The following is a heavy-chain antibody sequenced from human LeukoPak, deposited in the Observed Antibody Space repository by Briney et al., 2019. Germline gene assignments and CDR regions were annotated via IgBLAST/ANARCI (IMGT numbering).Heavy chain of an antibody. D-gene: IGHD6-19*01. CDR2: ISGSGVST. CDR1: GFTFSTYA. CDR3: AKSRGVAGFYY. Sequence: GGTLRLSCAASGFTFSTYAMSWVRQAPGTGLEWVSAISGSGVSTYYADSVHGRFTISRDNSKKTLYLQMNSLRAEDTGVYYCAKSRGVAGFYYSGQGALVTVSS. V-gene: IGHV3-23*01. J-gene: IGHJ4*02.